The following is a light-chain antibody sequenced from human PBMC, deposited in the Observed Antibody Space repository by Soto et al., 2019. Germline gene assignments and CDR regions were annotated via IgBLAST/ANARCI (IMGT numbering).Light chain of an antibody. V-gene: IGKV3-11*01. CDR3: QQYNNWPPWT. CDR2: DAC. J-gene: IGKJ1*01. Sequence: EIVLTQSPATLSLSPGERATLSCRASQSVSSYLAWYQQKPGQAPRLLIYDACKRATGIPARFSGSGSGTDFTLTISRLEPEDFAVYYCQQYNNWPPWTFGQGTKVDIK. CDR1: QSVSSY.